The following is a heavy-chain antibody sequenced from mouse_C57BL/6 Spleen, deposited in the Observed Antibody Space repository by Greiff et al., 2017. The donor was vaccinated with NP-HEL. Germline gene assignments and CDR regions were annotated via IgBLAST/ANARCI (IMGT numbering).Heavy chain of an antibody. CDR3: ARRGTWG. CDR2: INPSTGGT. V-gene: IGHV1-42*01. D-gene: IGHD5-1*01. CDR1: GYSFTGYY. J-gene: IGHJ3*01. Sequence: EVQLQQSGPELVKPGASVKISCKASGYSFTGYYMNWVKQSPEKSLEWIGEINPSTGGTTYNQKFKAKATLTVDKSSSTAYMQLKSLTSEDSAVYYCARRGTWGWGQGTLVTVSA.